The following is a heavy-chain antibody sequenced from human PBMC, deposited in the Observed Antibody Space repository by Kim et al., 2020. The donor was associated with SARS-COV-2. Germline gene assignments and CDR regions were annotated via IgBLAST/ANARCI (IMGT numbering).Heavy chain of an antibody. J-gene: IGHJ6*02. D-gene: IGHD3-10*01. CDR3: AKAPGLLWFGELLYSYGMDV. Sequence: RFTISRDNAKNSLYLQMNSLRAEDTALYYCAKAPGLLWFGELLYSYGMDVWGQGTTVTVSS. V-gene: IGHV3-9*01.